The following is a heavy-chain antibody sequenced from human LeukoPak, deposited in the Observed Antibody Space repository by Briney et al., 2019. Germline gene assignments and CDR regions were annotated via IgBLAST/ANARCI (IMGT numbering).Heavy chain of an antibody. CDR1: GYTFTSYA. J-gene: IGHJ6*03. CDR2: IIPIFGTA. Sequence: SVKVSCKASGYTFTSYAISWVRQAPGQGLEWMGGIIPIFGTANYAQKFQGRVTITADESTSTAYMELSSLRSEDTAVYYCASNYDILTGYYSDYCYYYMDVWGKGTTVTISS. V-gene: IGHV1-69*13. D-gene: IGHD3-9*01. CDR3: ASNYDILTGYYSDYCYYYMDV.